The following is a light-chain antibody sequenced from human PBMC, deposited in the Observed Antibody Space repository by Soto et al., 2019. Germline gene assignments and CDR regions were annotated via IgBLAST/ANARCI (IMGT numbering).Light chain of an antibody. CDR2: KDS. CDR1: ALPKQY. J-gene: IGLJ2*01. CDR3: QSADSSGTHEGE. Sequence: SYELTQPPSVSVSPGQTARITCSGDALPKQYAYWYQQKPGQAPVLVIYKDSERPSGIPERFSGSSSGTTVTLTISGVQAEDEADYYCQSADSSGTHEGEFGGGTKLTVL. V-gene: IGLV3-25*03.